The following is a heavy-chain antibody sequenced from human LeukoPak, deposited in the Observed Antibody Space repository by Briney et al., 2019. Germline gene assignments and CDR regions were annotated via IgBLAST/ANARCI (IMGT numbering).Heavy chain of an antibody. CDR1: GGSISSYY. Sequence: SETLSLTCTVSGGSISSYYWSWIRQPPGKGLEWIGYIYYSGSTNYNPSLKSRVTISADTTKNQFSLRLSSVTAADTAVYHCARGTGYLAYYFYAMDVWGKGTTVTVSS. CDR2: IYYSGST. D-gene: IGHD3/OR15-3a*01. J-gene: IGHJ6*04. V-gene: IGHV4-59*08. CDR3: ARGTGYLAYYFYAMDV.